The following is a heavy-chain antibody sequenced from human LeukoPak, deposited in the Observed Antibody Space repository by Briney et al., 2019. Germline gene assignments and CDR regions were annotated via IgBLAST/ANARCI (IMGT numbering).Heavy chain of an antibody. CDR3: ARQVDTAMVMIGFDP. CDR1: GGSISSSSYY. Sequence: PSETLSLTCTVSGGSISSSSYYWGWIRQPPGEGLEWIGSIYYSGSTYYNPSLKSRVTISVDTSKNQFSLKLSSVTAADTAVYYCARQVDTAMVMIGFDPWGQGTLVTVSS. V-gene: IGHV4-39*01. D-gene: IGHD5-18*01. J-gene: IGHJ5*02. CDR2: IYYSGST.